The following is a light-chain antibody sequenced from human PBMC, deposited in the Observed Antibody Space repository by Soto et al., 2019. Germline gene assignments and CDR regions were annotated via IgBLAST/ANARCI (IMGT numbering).Light chain of an antibody. CDR1: NIGSKN. Sequence: SYELTQPLSVSVALGQTARISCGGNNIGSKNVHWYQQKPGQAPVLVIYRDTNRPSEIPERFSGSNSGNTATLTISRAQAGDEADYYCQVWDSRTVVFGGGTKLTVL. CDR3: QVWDSRTVV. J-gene: IGLJ2*01. V-gene: IGLV3-9*01. CDR2: RDT.